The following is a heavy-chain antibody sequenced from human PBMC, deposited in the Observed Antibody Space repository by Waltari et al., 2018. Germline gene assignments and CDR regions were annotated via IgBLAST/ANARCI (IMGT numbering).Heavy chain of an antibody. V-gene: IGHV1-69*01. CDR1: GGTFSSYA. CDR2: IIPIFGTA. D-gene: IGHD5-12*01. Sequence: QVQLVQSGAEVKKPGSSVKVSCKASGGTFSSYAIRWVRQATGQGLEWMGGIIPIFGTANYAQKFQGRVTITADESTSTAYMELSSLRSEDTAVYYCARGVRIVGTTTGNYYFDYWGQGSLVTASS. J-gene: IGHJ4*02. CDR3: ARGVRIVGTTTGNYYFDY.